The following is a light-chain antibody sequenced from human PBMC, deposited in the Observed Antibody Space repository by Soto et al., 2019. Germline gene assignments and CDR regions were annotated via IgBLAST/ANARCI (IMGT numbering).Light chain of an antibody. V-gene: IGKV1-17*01. CDR3: LQHHNYPIT. Sequence: DIQMTQSPSSLSASVGDRVTITSLASQGIGNDLGWYQQKPGKAPKRLIYGASNLRSGVPSRFSGSGSGTEFTLTIRSLQPEDFATYYCLQHHNYPITFGQGTRLEI. CDR1: QGIGND. J-gene: IGKJ5*01. CDR2: GAS.